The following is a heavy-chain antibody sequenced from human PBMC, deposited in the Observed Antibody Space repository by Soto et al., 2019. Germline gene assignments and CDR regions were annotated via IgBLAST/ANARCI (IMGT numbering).Heavy chain of an antibody. D-gene: IGHD2-8*01. CDR3: ATSKGGVSNGRPTY. Sequence: EVPLVESGGALVQPGGSLRLSCAASGFTFSNYWMHWVRQAPGKGLVWISRMNSDGSNTVYADAVKGPFTISRANATNTMYLQMNSLRVGATAVYYCATSKGGVSNGRPTYWGQGTMVTVSS. CDR1: GFTFSNYW. V-gene: IGHV3-74*01. J-gene: IGHJ4*02. CDR2: MNSDGSNT.